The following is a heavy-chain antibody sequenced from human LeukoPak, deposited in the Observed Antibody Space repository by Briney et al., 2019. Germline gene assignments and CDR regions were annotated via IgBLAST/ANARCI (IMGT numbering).Heavy chain of an antibody. Sequence: RPSETLSLTCAVYGGSFIGYYWSWIRQPPGKGMEWIGEINHSGSTNYNPSLKSRVTISVDTSKNQFSLKLSSVTAADTAVYYCARHVRKRGIAVAGTPGWFDPWGQGTLVTVSS. CDR3: ARHVRKRGIAVAGTPGWFDP. V-gene: IGHV4-34*01. D-gene: IGHD6-19*01. J-gene: IGHJ5*02. CDR2: INHSGST. CDR1: GGSFIGYY.